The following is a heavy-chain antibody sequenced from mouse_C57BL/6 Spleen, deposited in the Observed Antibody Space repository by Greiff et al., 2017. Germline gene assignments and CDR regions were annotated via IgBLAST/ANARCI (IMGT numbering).Heavy chain of an antibody. V-gene: IGHV1-50*01. CDR3: ARSVGYDAMDY. CDR2: IDPSDSYT. CDR1: GYTFTSYW. Sequence: VQLQQSGAELVKPGASVKLSCKASGYTFTSYWMQWVKQRPGQGLEWIGEIDPSDSYTNYNQKFKGKATLTVDTSSSTAYMQLSSLTSEDSAVYYCARSVGYDAMDYWGQGTSVTVSS. D-gene: IGHD1-1*01. J-gene: IGHJ4*01.